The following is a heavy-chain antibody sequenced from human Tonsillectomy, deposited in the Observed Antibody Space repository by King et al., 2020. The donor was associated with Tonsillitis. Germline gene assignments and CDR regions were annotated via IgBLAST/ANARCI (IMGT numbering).Heavy chain of an antibody. J-gene: IGHJ6*02. V-gene: IGHV5-10-1*03. CDR1: GYRFTSYL. Sequence: VQLVESGAEVKKPGESLRISCKGSGYRFTSYLISGVRQMPGKGLEGIGRIDPSDSYTNYSPSFQGHVTISADTSISTAYLQWSSLKASDTAMYYCARRVDLGDYGMDVWGQGPTVTVPS. CDR2: IDPSDSYT. CDR3: ARRVDLGDYGMDV.